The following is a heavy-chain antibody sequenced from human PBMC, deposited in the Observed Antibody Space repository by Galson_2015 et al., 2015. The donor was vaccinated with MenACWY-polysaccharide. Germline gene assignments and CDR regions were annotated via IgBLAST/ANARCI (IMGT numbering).Heavy chain of an antibody. CDR1: GSRFSNSG. CDR3: AREGSRIVFHALDI. D-gene: IGHD2-2*01. CDR2: IQYDGSNK. J-gene: IGHJ3*02. V-gene: IGHV3-33*01. Sequence: LRLSCAASGSRFSNSGMHWVRQAPGKGLEWVAVIQYDGSNKAYADSVKGRFTISRDNSKNTEFLEMNTLGVEDTAVYYCAREGSRIVFHALDIWGQGTMVTVSS.